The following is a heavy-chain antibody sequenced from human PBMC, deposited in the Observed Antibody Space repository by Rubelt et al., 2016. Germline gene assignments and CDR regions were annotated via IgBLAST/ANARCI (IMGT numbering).Heavy chain of an antibody. J-gene: IGHJ4*02. D-gene: IGHD2-2*01. V-gene: IGHV3-30*04. Sequence: GFTFSSYAMHWVRQAPGKGLEWVAVISYDGSSKYYADSVKGRFTISRDNSKNTLYLQMNSLRAEETAVYYCAKDELVVPAAPDYWGQGTLVTVSS. CDR3: AKDELVVPAAPDY. CDR2: ISYDGSSK. CDR1: GFTFSSYA.